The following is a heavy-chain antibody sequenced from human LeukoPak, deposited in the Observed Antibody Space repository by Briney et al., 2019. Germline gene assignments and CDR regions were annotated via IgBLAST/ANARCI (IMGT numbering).Heavy chain of an antibody. CDR3: ARRLYYYYYYMDV. CDR2: INHSGST. V-gene: IGHV4-34*01. CDR1: GGSFSGYY. J-gene: IGHJ6*03. Sequence: SETLSLTRAVYGGSFSGYYWSWIRQPPGKGLEWIGEINHSGSTNYNPSLKSRVTISVDTSKNQFSLKLSSVTAADTAVYYCARRLYYYYYYMDVWGKGTTVTVSS.